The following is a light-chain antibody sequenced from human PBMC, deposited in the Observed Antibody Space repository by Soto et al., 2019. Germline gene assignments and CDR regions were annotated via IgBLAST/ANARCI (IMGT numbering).Light chain of an antibody. J-gene: IGKJ3*01. V-gene: IGKV3-20*01. CDR3: QQYGNAPFT. CDR1: QSVSSSY. Sequence: ETVLTQSPGTLSFSPGERATLTCRASQSVSSSYLAWFQQKPGQAPRLLIYGASSRSTGIPDRFSGSGSGTDFPLTISRLEPEDFAVYYCQQYGNAPFTFGPGTKVDIK. CDR2: GAS.